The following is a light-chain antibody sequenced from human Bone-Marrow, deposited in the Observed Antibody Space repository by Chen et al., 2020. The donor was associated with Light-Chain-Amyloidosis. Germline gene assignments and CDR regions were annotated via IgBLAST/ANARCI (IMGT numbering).Light chain of an antibody. CDR2: RND. J-gene: IGLJ2*01. V-gene: IGLV1-47*01. CDR1: DSNIGTDT. CDR3: ATWDHGLNVGL. Sequence: QSVLTQPPSASGTPGQRVTISCSGSDSNIGTDTVYWYQQVPGTTPKLLIYRNDQRPSGIPARFPGSKSGTSASLAISGLRSEDEADYYCATWDHGLNVGLFGGGTKLTVL.